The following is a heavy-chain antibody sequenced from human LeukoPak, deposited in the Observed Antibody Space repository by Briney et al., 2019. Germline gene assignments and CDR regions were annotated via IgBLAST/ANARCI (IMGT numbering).Heavy chain of an antibody. CDR1: GFTFSSYG. CDR3: ARDGGYYDFNWFDP. Sequence: GGSLRLSCAASGFTFSSYGMHWVRQAPGKGLEWVAVIWYGGSNKYYADSVKGRFTISRDNSKNTLYLQMNSLRAEDTAVYYCARDGGYYDFNWFDPWGQGTLVTVSS. V-gene: IGHV3-33*08. CDR2: IWYGGSNK. J-gene: IGHJ5*02. D-gene: IGHD3-3*01.